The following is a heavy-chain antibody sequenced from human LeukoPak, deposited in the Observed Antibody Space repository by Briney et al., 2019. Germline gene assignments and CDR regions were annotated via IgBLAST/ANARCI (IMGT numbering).Heavy chain of an antibody. Sequence: GSSVKVSCKASGGTFSSYAISWVRQAPGQGLEWMGGIIPIFGTANYAQKFQGRVTITTDESTSTAYMELSSLRSEDTAVYYCAYALGYCSSTSCPGAEYFQHWGQGTLVTVSS. D-gene: IGHD2-2*01. CDR1: GGTFSSYA. J-gene: IGHJ1*01. V-gene: IGHV1-69*05. CDR2: IIPIFGTA. CDR3: AYALGYCSSTSCPGAEYFQH.